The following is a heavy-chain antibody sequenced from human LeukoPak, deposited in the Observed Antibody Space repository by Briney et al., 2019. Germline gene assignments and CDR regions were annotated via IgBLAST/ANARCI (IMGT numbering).Heavy chain of an antibody. CDR2: IIPIFGTA. Sequence: ASVKVSCKASGGTFSSYAISWVRQAPGQGLEWMGGIIPIFGTANYAQKFQGRVTITADKSTSTAYMELSSLRSEDTAVYYCARVVPDTAMVWGVWFDPWGQGTLVTVSS. J-gene: IGHJ5*02. V-gene: IGHV1-69*06. CDR1: GGTFSSYA. D-gene: IGHD5-18*01. CDR3: ARVVPDTAMVWGVWFDP.